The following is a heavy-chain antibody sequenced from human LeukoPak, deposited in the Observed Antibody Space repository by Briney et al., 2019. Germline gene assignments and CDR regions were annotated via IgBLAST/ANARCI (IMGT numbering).Heavy chain of an antibody. J-gene: IGHJ3*02. V-gene: IGHV1-46*01. CDR2: ITPRGGST. Sequence: GASVKVSCKASGDTFTSYDMHWVRQAPGQGLEWMGRITPRGGSTSYAQKFQGRVTMTRDTSTSTVYMELSSLRSEGTAVYYCARDQDCSSTSCYMWGAFDIWGQGTMVTVSS. CDR1: GDTFTSYD. D-gene: IGHD2-2*02. CDR3: ARDQDCSSTSCYMWGAFDI.